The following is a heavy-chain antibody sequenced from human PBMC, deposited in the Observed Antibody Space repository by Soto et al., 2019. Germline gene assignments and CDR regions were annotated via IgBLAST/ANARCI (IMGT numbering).Heavy chain of an antibody. Sequence: EVQLLESGGGLVQPGGSLRLSCAASGFTFSTYAMTWVRQAPGKGLAWLSSISGSGSTYYADSVKGRSTISRDNSKNTLYLQMNSLRAEDTAVYYCAKVISTSGSSLWGRGTLVTVSS. J-gene: IGHJ4*02. D-gene: IGHD3-10*01. V-gene: IGHV3-23*01. CDR2: ISGSGST. CDR3: AKVISTSGSSL. CDR1: GFTFSTYA.